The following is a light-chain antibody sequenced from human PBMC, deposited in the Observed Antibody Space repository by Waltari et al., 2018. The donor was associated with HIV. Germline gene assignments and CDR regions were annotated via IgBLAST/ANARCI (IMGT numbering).Light chain of an antibody. Sequence: QSVLTQPPSVSAAPRQKVTISCSGSNSNIGNNYVSWYQQLPGTAPRLLSYENNRRPSGIPDRFSASKSGTSATLGIAGLQTGDEADYYCATWDSGLSIWVFGGGTKLTVL. CDR1: NSNIGNNY. CDR3: ATWDSGLSIWV. CDR2: ENN. J-gene: IGLJ3*02. V-gene: IGLV1-51*02.